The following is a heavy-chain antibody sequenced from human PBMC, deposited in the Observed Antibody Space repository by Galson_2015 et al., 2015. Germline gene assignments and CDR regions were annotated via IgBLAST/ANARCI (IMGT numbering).Heavy chain of an antibody. CDR3: TTDFSGIAAAGTDGDY. CDR1: GFTFSNAW. Sequence: SLRLSCAASGFTFSNAWMSWVRQAPGKGLEWVGRIKSKTDGGTTDYAAPVKGRFTISRDDSKNTLYLQMNSLKTEDTAVYYCTTDFSGIAAAGTDGDYWGQGTLVTVSS. J-gene: IGHJ4*02. CDR2: IKSKTDGGTT. D-gene: IGHD6-13*01. V-gene: IGHV3-15*01.